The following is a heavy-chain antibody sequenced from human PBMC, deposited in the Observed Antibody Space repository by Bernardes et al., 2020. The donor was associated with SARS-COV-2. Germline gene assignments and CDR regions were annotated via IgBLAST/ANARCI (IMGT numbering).Heavy chain of an antibody. CDR3: ARRPIVLASQSRRSWYFGL. J-gene: IGHJ2*01. CDR1: GGSIRSSDYY. D-gene: IGHD2-21*01. V-gene: IGHV4-39*01. CDR2: IRSDGIT. Sequence: SETLSLTCTVSGGSIRSSDYYWGWVRQSPGKGLEWIGSIRSDGITYDSPSLKSRVTMSVDTSKNQFSLKMSSVTAADTAMYFCARRPIVLASQSRRSWYFGLWGRGTLVTVSS.